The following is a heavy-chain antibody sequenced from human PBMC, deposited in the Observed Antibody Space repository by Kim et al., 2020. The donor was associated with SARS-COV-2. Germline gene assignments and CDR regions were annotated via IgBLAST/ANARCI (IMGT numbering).Heavy chain of an antibody. J-gene: IGHJ5*02. Sequence: DGRQKYDVDSVKGRFTIYRANVKNSVYLQMNSLRAEDTAVYYCERGPQPWGRGTLVTVSS. CDR3: ERGPQP. CDR2: DGRQK. V-gene: IGHV3-7*03.